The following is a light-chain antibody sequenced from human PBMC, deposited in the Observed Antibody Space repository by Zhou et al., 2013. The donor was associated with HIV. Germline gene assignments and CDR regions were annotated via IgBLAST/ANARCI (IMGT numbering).Light chain of an antibody. Sequence: DIQMTQSPSSLSASVGDRVTITCRASQAIRNYLAWYQQKPGKVPKLLIYAASTLQSGVPSRFSGSGSGTDFTLTISSLQPEDVATYYCQQYESYLKCSFGQGTKLEFK. CDR1: QAIRNY. CDR2: AAS. V-gene: IGKV1-27*01. J-gene: IGKJ2*04. CDR3: QQYESYLKCS.